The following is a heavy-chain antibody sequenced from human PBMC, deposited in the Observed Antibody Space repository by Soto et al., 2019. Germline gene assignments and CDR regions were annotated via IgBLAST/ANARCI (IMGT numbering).Heavy chain of an antibody. J-gene: IGHJ4*01. CDR3: ARVHVMVVAGSTFDY. CDR1: GYSLSSGSY. D-gene: IGHD6-19*01. CDR2: IYHGGTT. V-gene: IGHV4-38-2*02. Sequence: ASETLSLTCTVSGYSLSSGSYWAWIRQPPGKGPEWIASIYHGGTTFYNPSLKSRITISVDTSNNQFSLKLTSVTAADTAVYYCARVHVMVVAGSTFDYWGHGTLVTVYS.